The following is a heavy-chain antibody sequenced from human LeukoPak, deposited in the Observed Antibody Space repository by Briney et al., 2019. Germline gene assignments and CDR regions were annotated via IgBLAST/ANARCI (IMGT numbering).Heavy chain of an antibody. Sequence: GGSLRLSCVASRLTFNDYAMSWVRQAPGKGLEWVSAISSRGDSTYYADSVKGRFTISRDNSKNTLYLQMNSLRDEDTAVYYCAKTWGIVVVIAANSAFDVWGQGTMVTVSS. D-gene: IGHD2-15*01. V-gene: IGHV3-23*01. J-gene: IGHJ3*01. CDR2: ISSRGDST. CDR1: RLTFNDYA. CDR3: AKTWGIVVVIAANSAFDV.